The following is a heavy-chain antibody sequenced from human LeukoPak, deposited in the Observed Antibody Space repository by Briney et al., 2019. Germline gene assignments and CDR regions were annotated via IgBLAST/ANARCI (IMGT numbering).Heavy chain of an antibody. CDR2: ISSSSSTI. CDR1: GFTFSSYS. Sequence: GGSLRLSCAASGFTFSSYSMNWVRQAPGKGLEWVSYISSSSSTIYYADSVKGRFTISRDNAKNSLYLQMNSLRAEDTAVYYCARERWEYSSSGEDFDYWGQGTLVTVSS. CDR3: ARERWEYSSSGEDFDY. J-gene: IGHJ4*02. D-gene: IGHD6-13*01. V-gene: IGHV3-48*01.